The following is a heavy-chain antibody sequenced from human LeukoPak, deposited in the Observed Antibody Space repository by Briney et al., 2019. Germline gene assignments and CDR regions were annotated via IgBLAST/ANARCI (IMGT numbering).Heavy chain of an antibody. J-gene: IGHJ5*02. CDR2: VSYDGSNK. V-gene: IGHV3-30-3*01. CDR1: GFTFNSYT. D-gene: IGHD6-6*01. CDR3: ARGGGYSSSALDWFDP. Sequence: GGSLRLSCAASGFTFNSYTMHWVRQAPGKGLEWVAVVSYDGSNKYYADSVKGRFTISRDHSKNTLYLEMNSLRAEDTAVYYCARGGGYSSSALDWFDPWGQGTPVTVSS.